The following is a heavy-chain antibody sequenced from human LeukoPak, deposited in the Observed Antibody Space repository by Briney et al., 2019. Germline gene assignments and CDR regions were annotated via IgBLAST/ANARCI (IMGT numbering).Heavy chain of an antibody. Sequence: GGSLRLSCAASGFTLSMYGMSWVRQRPGKGLEWVSYISSSRSATQYADSVKGRFTISRDSAKNSLYLQMNSLRDEDSAIYYCARSNYGDSSRYGYWGQGTLVTVSS. V-gene: IGHV3-48*02. CDR1: GFTLSMYG. CDR2: ISSSRSAT. CDR3: ARSNYGDSSRYGY. J-gene: IGHJ4*02. D-gene: IGHD3-16*01.